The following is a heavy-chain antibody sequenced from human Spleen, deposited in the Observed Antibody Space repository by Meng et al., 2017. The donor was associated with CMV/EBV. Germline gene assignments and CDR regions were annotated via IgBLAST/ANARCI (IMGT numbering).Heavy chain of an antibody. J-gene: IGHJ4*02. CDR2: ISSSSDTV. CDR1: GLTFSDYY. CDR3: ARVPLMGGNSEY. Sequence: GGSLRLSCAASGLTFSDYYMSWIRQAPGKGLEWIAYISSSSDTVNYADSVKGRFTMSRDNAKNSVYLQMTSLRADDTAVYYCARVPLMGGNSEYWGQGTLVTVSS. D-gene: IGHD1-26*01. V-gene: IGHV3-11*04.